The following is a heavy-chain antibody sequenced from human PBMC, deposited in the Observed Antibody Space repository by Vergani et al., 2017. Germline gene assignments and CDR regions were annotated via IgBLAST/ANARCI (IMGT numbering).Heavy chain of an antibody. CDR3: AKARAGYGYYYYYYMDV. J-gene: IGHJ6*03. CDR1: GFTVSSNY. CDR2: IYSGGSST. V-gene: IGHV3-23*03. Sequence: EVQLVESGGGLVQPGGSLRLSCAASGFTVSSNYMSWVRQAPGKGLEWVSVIYSGGSSTYYADSVKGRFTISRDNSKNTLYLQMNSLRAEDTAVYYCAKARAGYGYYYYYYMDVWGKGTTVTVSS. D-gene: IGHD5-18*01.